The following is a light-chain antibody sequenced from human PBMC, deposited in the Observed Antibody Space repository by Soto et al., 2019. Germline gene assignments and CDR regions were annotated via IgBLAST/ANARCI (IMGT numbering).Light chain of an antibody. Sequence: QSVLTQPASVSGSPGQSITISCTGTSSDVGGYNYVSWYQQHPGKAPKLMIYEVNNRPSGVSNRFSGSKSGNTASLTIPGLQAEDEADYFCSSYGSTSTRYVFGTGTKVTVL. J-gene: IGLJ1*01. V-gene: IGLV2-14*01. CDR3: SSYGSTSTRYV. CDR2: EVN. CDR1: SSDVGGYNY.